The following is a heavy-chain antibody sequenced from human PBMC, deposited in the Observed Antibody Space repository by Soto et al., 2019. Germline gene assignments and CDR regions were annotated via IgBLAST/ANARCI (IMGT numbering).Heavy chain of an antibody. D-gene: IGHD2-15*01. V-gene: IGHV3-48*01. CDR2: ISSSRSTI. Sequence: GGSLRLSCAASGFTFSSYSMNWVRQAPGKGLEWVSYISSSRSTIYYADCGKGRFTISRDNAKNSLYLQMNSLRAEDTAVYYCARLIPIVVVVAATPHWFDPWGQGTLVTVSS. J-gene: IGHJ5*02. CDR1: GFTFSSYS. CDR3: ARLIPIVVVVAATPHWFDP.